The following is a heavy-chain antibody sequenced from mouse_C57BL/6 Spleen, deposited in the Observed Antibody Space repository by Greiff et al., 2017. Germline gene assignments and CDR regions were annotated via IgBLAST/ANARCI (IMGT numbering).Heavy chain of an antibody. J-gene: IGHJ2*01. CDR2: INPGSGGT. CDR1: GYAFTTYL. D-gene: IGHD1-1*01. CDR3: ARSEIYYFGSSYFDY. Sequence: QVQLQQSGAELVRPGTSVKVSCKASGYAFTTYLIEWVKQRPGQGLEWIGVINPGSGGTNYNEKFKGKATLTADKSSSTAYMQLISLTSEDSAVYFCARSEIYYFGSSYFDYWGQGTTLTVSS. V-gene: IGHV1-54*01.